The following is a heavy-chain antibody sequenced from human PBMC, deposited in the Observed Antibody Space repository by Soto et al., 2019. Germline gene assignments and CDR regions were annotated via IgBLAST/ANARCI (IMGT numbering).Heavy chain of an antibody. Sequence: QSGGSLRLSCAASGFTFSSYAMSWVRQAPGKGLEWVSAISGSGGSTYYADSVKGRFTISRDNSKNTLYLQMNSLGAEDTAVYYCAKCQSGSSWPPTFDYWGQGTLVTVSS. CDR2: ISGSGGST. D-gene: IGHD6-13*01. V-gene: IGHV3-23*01. CDR1: GFTFSSYA. J-gene: IGHJ4*02. CDR3: AKCQSGSSWPPTFDY.